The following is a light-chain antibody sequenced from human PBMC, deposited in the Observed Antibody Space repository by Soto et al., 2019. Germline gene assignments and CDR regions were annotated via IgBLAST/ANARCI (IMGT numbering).Light chain of an antibody. CDR1: QTITSNY. Sequence: EIVLTQSPGTLSLSPGERATLSCRASQTITSNYLAWYQQKPGQAPRHLIYGASHRATGIPDRFSGGGSGTDFTLTISRLEPEDFAVFFCQQYGNTPWTFGQGTTVEI. CDR3: QQYGNTPWT. V-gene: IGKV3-20*01. J-gene: IGKJ1*01. CDR2: GAS.